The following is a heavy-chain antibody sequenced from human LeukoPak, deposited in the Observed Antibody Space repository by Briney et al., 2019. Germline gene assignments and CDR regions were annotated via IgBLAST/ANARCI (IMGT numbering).Heavy chain of an antibody. Sequence: GGSLRLSCTASGFTFGDYAMSWVRQAPGKGLEWVANIKQDGSEQYYVDSVKGRFTISRDNAKNSLYLQMNSLRAEGTALYHCARVGRITMVRGVTYYYYYYMDVWGKGTTVTISS. J-gene: IGHJ6*03. CDR1: GFTFGDYA. CDR3: ARVGRITMVRGVTYYYYYYMDV. CDR2: IKQDGSEQ. V-gene: IGHV3-7*03. D-gene: IGHD3-10*01.